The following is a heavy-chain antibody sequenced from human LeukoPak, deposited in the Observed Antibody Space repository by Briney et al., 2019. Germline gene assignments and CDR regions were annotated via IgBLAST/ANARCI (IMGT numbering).Heavy chain of an antibody. CDR1: GFTFSSYS. CDR2: ISSSSSYI. CDR3: ARVGTLGGQKYFQH. D-gene: IGHD2-15*01. Sequence: PGGSLRLSCAASGFTFSSYSMNWVRQAPGKGLEWVSSISSSSSYIYYADSVKGRFTISRDNAKNSLYLQMNSLRAEDTAVYYCARVGTLGGQKYFQHWGQGTLVTVSS. V-gene: IGHV3-21*01. J-gene: IGHJ1*01.